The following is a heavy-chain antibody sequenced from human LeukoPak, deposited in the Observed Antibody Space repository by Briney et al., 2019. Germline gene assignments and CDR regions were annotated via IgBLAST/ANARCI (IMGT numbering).Heavy chain of an antibody. J-gene: IGHJ6*02. CDR1: EFTVSSNY. CDR3: ARSTVTTVYGMDV. Sequence: GGSLRLSCAASEFTVSSNYMSWVRQAPGKGLEWVSVIYSGGSTYYADSVKGRFTISRDNSKNTLYLQMNSLRAEDTAVYYCARSTVTTVYGMDVWGQGTTVTVSS. D-gene: IGHD4-17*01. CDR2: IYSGGST. V-gene: IGHV3-66*01.